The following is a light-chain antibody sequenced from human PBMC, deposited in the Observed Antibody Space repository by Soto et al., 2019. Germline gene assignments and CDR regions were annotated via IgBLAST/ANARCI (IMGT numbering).Light chain of an antibody. CDR3: ETWDSNTHV. CDR2: LEGSGSY. CDR1: SGHSSYI. Sequence: QSVLTQSSSASASLGSSVKLTCTLSSGHSSYIIAWHQQQPGKAPRYLMKLEGSGSYNKGSGVPDRFSGSSSGADRYLTISTLQFEAEADYYCETWDSNTHVFGGGTKLTVL. J-gene: IGLJ3*02. V-gene: IGLV4-60*02.